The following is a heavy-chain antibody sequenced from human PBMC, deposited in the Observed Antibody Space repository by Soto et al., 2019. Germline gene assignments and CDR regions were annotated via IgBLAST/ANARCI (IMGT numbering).Heavy chain of an antibody. CDR2: ISYDGSNK. CDR3: AKNYDFWSGYYTGQKYYYYYYMDV. CDR1: GFTFSSYG. D-gene: IGHD3-3*01. Sequence: ESGGGVVQPGRSLRLSCAASGFTFSSYGMHWVRQAPGKGLEWVAVISYDGSNKYYADSVKGRFTISRDNSKNTLYLQMNSLRAEDTAVYYCAKNYDFWSGYYTGQKYYYYYYMDVWGKGTTVTVSS. V-gene: IGHV3-30*18. J-gene: IGHJ6*03.